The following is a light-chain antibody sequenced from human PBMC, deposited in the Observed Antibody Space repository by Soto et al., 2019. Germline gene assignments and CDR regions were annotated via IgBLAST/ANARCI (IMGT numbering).Light chain of an antibody. Sequence: QSVLAHPPSASWSPGQSVAISCTGTSSDVGGYNYVSWYQQHPGKAPKLMIYEVNKRPSGVPDRFSGSKSGNTASLTASGLQAEDEADYYCSSYAGSSNVFGTGTKVTXL. V-gene: IGLV2-8*01. CDR3: SSYAGSSNV. J-gene: IGLJ1*01. CDR1: SSDVGGYNY. CDR2: EVN.